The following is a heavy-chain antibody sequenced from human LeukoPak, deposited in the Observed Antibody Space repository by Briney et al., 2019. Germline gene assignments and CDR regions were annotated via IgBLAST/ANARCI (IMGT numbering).Heavy chain of an antibody. V-gene: IGHV3-21*01. CDR2: IGSTSNYI. Sequence: GGSLRLSCAASGFSFSSYAMNWVRQAPGKGLEWVSSIGSTSNYIQYAESVRGRFTVSRDNPKNSLYLQMNSLRDEDTAVYYCARVEYYSGSYEDYWGQGTLVTVSS. CDR3: ARVEYYSGSYEDY. CDR1: GFSFSSYA. J-gene: IGHJ4*02. D-gene: IGHD3-10*01.